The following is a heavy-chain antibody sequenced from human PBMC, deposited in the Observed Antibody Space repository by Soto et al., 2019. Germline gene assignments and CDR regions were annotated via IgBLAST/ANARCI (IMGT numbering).Heavy chain of an antibody. D-gene: IGHD3-16*01. Sequence: GASVKVSCKASGYTFTGYYMHWVRQAPGQGLEWMGWINTNSGGTNYAQKFQGRVTMTRDTSISTAYMELSRLRSDDTAVYYCARDLGDYTSNWFDPWGQGTLVTVSS. V-gene: IGHV1-2*02. J-gene: IGHJ5*02. CDR1: GYTFTGYY. CDR2: INTNSGGT. CDR3: ARDLGDYTSNWFDP.